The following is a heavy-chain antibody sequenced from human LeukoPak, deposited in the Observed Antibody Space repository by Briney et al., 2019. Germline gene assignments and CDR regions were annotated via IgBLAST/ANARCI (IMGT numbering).Heavy chain of an antibody. D-gene: IGHD3-22*01. CDR2: INPNSGGT. J-gene: IGHJ4*02. CDR1: GYTFTGYY. CDR3: ARDSYYYDSSGYFGY. V-gene: IGHV1-2*02. Sequence: GASVKVSCKASGYTFTGYYMHWVRQAPGHGLEWMGWINPNSGGTNYAQKFQGRVTVTTDESTSTAYMELSSLRSEDTAVYYCARDSYYYDSSGYFGYWGQGTLVTVSS.